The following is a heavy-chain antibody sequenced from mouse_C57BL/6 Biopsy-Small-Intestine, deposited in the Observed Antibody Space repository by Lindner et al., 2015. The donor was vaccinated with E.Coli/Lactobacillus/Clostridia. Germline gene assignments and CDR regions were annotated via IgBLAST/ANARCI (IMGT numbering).Heavy chain of an antibody. Sequence: VQLQESGAELVKPGASVKISCKASGYAFSSFWMNWVKQSNGKSLEWIGVINPKYGTTSYNQKLKGKATLTVDQSSSTAYMQLNSLTSEDSAVYYCAREGPWPFAYWGQGTLVTVSA. CDR2: INPKYGTT. CDR1: GYAFSSFW. CDR3: AREGPWPFAY. V-gene: IGHV1-39*01. J-gene: IGHJ3*01.